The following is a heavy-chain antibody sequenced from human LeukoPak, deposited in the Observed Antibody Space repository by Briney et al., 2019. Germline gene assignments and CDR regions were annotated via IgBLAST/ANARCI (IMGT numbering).Heavy chain of an antibody. V-gene: IGHV4-59*01. J-gene: IGHJ3*02. Sequence: SATLSLTCTVSGGSISSYYWSWIRQPPGKGLEWIGYIYYSGSTNYNPSLKSRVTISVDTSKNQFSLKLSSVTAADTAVYYCARGPATVKGGAFDIWGQGTMVTVSS. CDR3: ARGPATVKGGAFDI. CDR1: GGSISSYY. D-gene: IGHD4-17*01. CDR2: IYYSGST.